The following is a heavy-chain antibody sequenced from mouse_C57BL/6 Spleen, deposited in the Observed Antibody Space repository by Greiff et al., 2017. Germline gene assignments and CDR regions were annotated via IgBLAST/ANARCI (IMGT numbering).Heavy chain of an antibody. CDR3: TSGEGALYAKDY. CDR2: IDPETGGT. CDR1: GYTFTDYE. Sequence: VQLQESGAELVRPGASVTLSCKASGYTFTDYEMHWVKQTPVHGLEWIGAIDPETGGTAYNQKFKGKAILTADKSSSTAYMELRSLTSEDSAVYYCTSGEGALYAKDYWGQGTSVTVSS. V-gene: IGHV1-15*01. J-gene: IGHJ4*01.